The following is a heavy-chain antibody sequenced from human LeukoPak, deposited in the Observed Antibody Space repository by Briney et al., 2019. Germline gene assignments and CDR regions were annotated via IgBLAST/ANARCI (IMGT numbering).Heavy chain of an antibody. V-gene: IGHV3-74*03. J-gene: IGHJ4*02. CDR3: ARTAYCGSNCHYYFDY. CDR1: GFTFSTYW. Sequence: GGSLRLSCEASGFTFSTYWMHWVRQAPGKGLVWVSRINSDGSWTTYADSVEGRFTVSRDNAKNTLYLQMTGLRVEDTAVYYCARTAYCGSNCHYYFDYWGQGTLVTVSS. D-gene: IGHD2-21*02. CDR2: INSDGSWT.